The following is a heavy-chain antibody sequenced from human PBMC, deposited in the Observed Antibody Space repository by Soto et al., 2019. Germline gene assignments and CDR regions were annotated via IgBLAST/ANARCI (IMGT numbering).Heavy chain of an antibody. V-gene: IGHV4-4*02. CDR2: IYHSGST. CDR1: GGSISSSNW. J-gene: IGHJ5*02. CDR3: ARHVTTSLWWFDP. D-gene: IGHD4-17*01. Sequence: NPSETLSLTCAVSGGSISSSNWWSWVRQPPGKGLEWIGEIYHSGSTYYNPSLKSRVTISVDTSKNQFSLKLSSVTAADTAVYYCARHVTTSLWWFDPWGQGTLVTVSS.